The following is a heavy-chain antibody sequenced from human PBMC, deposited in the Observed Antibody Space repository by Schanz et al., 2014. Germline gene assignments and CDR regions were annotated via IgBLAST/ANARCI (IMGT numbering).Heavy chain of an antibody. D-gene: IGHD3-9*01. CDR2: ISVYTGNT. V-gene: IGHV1-18*01. CDR3: AKAEYDILTDSYSRLDP. J-gene: IGHJ5*02. Sequence: QIQLVQSGAEVKKPGASVRVSCKASGYTFTTYAMSWVRQAPGQGLEWVGWISVYTGNTKYGQKVQGRVTMTADTSTNTAYMDDDTAVYYCAKAEYDILTDSYSRLDPWGQGTLVTVSS. CDR1: GYTFTTYA.